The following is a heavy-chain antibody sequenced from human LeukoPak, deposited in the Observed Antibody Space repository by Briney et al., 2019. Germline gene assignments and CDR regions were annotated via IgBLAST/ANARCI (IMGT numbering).Heavy chain of an antibody. D-gene: IGHD3-22*01. CDR1: GFTVSSNY. Sequence: GGSLRLSCAASGFTVSSNYMSWVRQAPGKGLEWVSLIYGGGSTFYADSVKGRLTISRDNSKNTLYLQMNSLRAEDTAVYYCARPLGGSSDYPADSWGQGTLVTVSS. V-gene: IGHV3-66*04. CDR2: IYGGGST. J-gene: IGHJ4*02. CDR3: ARPLGGSSDYPADS.